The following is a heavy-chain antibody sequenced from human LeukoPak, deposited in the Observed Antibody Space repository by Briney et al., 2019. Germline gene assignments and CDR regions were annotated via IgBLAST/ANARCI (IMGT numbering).Heavy chain of an antibody. V-gene: IGHV3-23*01. CDR3: AKNKYGSGSYYGLDY. CDR1: GFTFRNYA. CDR2: ISGSGINT. D-gene: IGHD3-10*01. Sequence: GGSLRLSCAASGFTFRNYAVSWVRQAPGKGLEWVSAISGSGINTYYADSVKGRFTISIDNYKNTLYLQMNSLRAEDTAVYYCAKNKYGSGSYYGLDYWGQGTLVTVSS. J-gene: IGHJ4*02.